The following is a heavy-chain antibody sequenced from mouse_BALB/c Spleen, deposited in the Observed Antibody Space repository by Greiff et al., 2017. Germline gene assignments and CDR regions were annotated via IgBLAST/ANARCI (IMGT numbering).Heavy chain of an antibody. CDR2: ISDGGSYT. CDR1: GFTFSDYY. CDR3: ARGYGNYEAWFAY. Sequence: DVHLVESGGGLVKPGGSLKLSCAASGFTFSDYYMYWVRQTPEKRLEWVATISDGGSYTYYPDSVKGRFTISRDNAKNNLYLQMSSLKSEDTAMYYCARGYGNYEAWFAYWGQGTLVTVSA. V-gene: IGHV5-4*02. J-gene: IGHJ3*01. D-gene: IGHD2-1*01.